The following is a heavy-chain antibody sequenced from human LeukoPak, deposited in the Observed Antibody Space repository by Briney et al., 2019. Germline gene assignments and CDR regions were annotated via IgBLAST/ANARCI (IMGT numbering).Heavy chain of an antibody. J-gene: IGHJ4*02. V-gene: IGHV4-34*01. CDR1: GGSISSYY. Sequence: QPSETLSLACTVSGGSISSYYWSWIRQPPGKGLEWIGEINHSGSTNYNPSLKSRVTISVDTSKNQFSLKLSSVTAADTAVYYCARPRYGGTSGAFDYWGQGTLVTVSS. D-gene: IGHD4-23*01. CDR3: ARPRYGGTSGAFDY. CDR2: INHSGST.